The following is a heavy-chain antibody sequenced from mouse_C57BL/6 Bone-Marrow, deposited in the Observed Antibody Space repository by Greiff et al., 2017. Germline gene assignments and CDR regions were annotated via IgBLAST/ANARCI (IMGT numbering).Heavy chain of an antibody. CDR2: IYPGSGNT. CDR1: GYTFTDYY. CDR3: ARLHFDY. V-gene: IGHV1-76*01. J-gene: IGHJ2*01. Sequence: VQRVESGAELVRPGASVKLSCKASGYTFTDYYINWVKQRPGQGLEWIARIYPGSGNTYYNEKFKGKATLTAEKSSSTAYMQLSSLTSEDSAVYFCARLHFDYWGQGTTLTVSS.